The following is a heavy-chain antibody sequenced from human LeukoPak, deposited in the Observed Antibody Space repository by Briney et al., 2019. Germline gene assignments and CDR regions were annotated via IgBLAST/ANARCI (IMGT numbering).Heavy chain of an antibody. CDR2: IWYDGSNK. CDR3: ARDLDHYYMDV. D-gene: IGHD3-9*01. V-gene: IGHV3-33*01. J-gene: IGHJ6*03. Sequence: GGSLRLSCAASGFTFSSYGMHRVRQAPGKGLEWVAVIWYDGSNKYYADSVKGRFTISRDNSKNTLYLQMNSLRAEDTAVYYCARDLDHYYMDVWGKGTTVTVFS. CDR1: GFTFSSYG.